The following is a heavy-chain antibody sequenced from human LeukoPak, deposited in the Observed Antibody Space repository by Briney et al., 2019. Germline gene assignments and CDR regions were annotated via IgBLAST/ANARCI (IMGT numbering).Heavy chain of an antibody. Sequence: SETLSLTCTVSGGSISSYYWSWIRQPAGKGLEWIGRIYTSGSTNYNPSLKSRVTISVDTSKNQFSLKLSSVTAADTAVYYCARHRGSDTAMVHFDYWGQGTLVTVSS. D-gene: IGHD5-18*01. CDR3: ARHRGSDTAMVHFDY. CDR1: GGSISSYY. J-gene: IGHJ4*02. CDR2: IYTSGST. V-gene: IGHV4-4*07.